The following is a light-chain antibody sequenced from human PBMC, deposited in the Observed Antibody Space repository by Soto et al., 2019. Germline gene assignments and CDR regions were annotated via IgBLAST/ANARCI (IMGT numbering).Light chain of an antibody. V-gene: IGKV1-5*03. CDR2: KAS. Sequence: IQMTQSPSSLSASVRDRVTITCRSSQDIRDDLSWYQQRPERAPKLLIYKASSLESGVPSRFSGSGSGTEFTLTISSLQPDDIATYYCQQYNSYSEAFGQGTRVEIK. CDR3: QQYNSYSEA. J-gene: IGKJ1*01. CDR1: QDIRDD.